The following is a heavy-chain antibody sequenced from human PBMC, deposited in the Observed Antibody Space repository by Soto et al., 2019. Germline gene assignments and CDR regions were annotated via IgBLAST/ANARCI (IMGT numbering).Heavy chain of an antibody. CDR1: GYTFTSYA. CDR2: INAGNGNT. Sequence: GTSVKVSCKASGYTFTSYAMHWVRQAPGQRLEWMGWINAGNGNTKYSQKFQGRVTITRDTSASTAYMELSSLRSEDTAVYYCAREEVTDCTNGVCYYGSMDVWGQGTTVTVSS. D-gene: IGHD2-8*01. V-gene: IGHV1-3*01. J-gene: IGHJ6*02. CDR3: AREEVTDCTNGVCYYGSMDV.